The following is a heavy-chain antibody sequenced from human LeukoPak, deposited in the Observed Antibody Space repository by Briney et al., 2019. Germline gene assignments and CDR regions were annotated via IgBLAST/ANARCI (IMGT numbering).Heavy chain of an antibody. Sequence: ASVKVSCKASGYTFTSYYMHWVRQAPGQGLEWMGLINPSGGSTSYAQKFQGRVTMTRDTSTSTVYMELSSLRSEDTAVYYCARAYGSGSYTLLFFDYWGQGTLVTVSS. CDR3: ARAYGSGSYTLLFFDY. D-gene: IGHD3-10*01. CDR1: GYTFTSYY. J-gene: IGHJ4*02. CDR2: INPSGGST. V-gene: IGHV1-46*01.